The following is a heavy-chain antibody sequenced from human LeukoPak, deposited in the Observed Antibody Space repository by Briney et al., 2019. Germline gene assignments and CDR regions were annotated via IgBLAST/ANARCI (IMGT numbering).Heavy chain of an antibody. J-gene: IGHJ4*02. Sequence: GGSLRLSCAASGFTFDDYGMSWVRQAPGKGLEWVSGINWNGGSTGYADSVKGRFTIPRDNAKNSLYLQMNSLRAEDTALYYCASLGYCSGGSCYARRDYWGQGTLVTVSS. V-gene: IGHV3-20*04. CDR1: GFTFDDYG. CDR3: ASLGYCSGGSCYARRDY. D-gene: IGHD2-15*01. CDR2: INWNGGST.